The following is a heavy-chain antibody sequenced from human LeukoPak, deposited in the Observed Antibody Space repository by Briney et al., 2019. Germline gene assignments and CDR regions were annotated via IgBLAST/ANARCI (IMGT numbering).Heavy chain of an antibody. V-gene: IGHV3-9*01. J-gene: IGHJ4*02. CDR2: ISWNSGSI. D-gene: IGHD3-10*01. CDR3: AKDPTAFYCYGSGSYYFDY. Sequence: GGSLRLSCAASGFTFDDYAMHWVRQAPGKGLEWVSGISWNSGSIGYADSVKGRFTISRDNAKNSLYLQMNSLRAEDTALYYCAKDPTAFYCYGSGSYYFDYWGQGTLVTVSS. CDR1: GFTFDDYA.